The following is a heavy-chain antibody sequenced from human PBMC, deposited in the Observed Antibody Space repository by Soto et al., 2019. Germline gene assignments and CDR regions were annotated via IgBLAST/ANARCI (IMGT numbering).Heavy chain of an antibody. CDR2: ISGSGRTT. V-gene: IGHV3-23*01. Sequence: PGGSLRLSCAVSGFTFNSYAMNWVRQAPGKGLEWVSSISGSGRTTYYADAVKGRFTISRDNSKNTLSLQMNSLRSEDTAVYYCAKGVTTIVATGSWFDHWGQGTLVTVSS. CDR3: AKGVTTIVATGSWFDH. CDR1: GFTFNSYA. D-gene: IGHD5-12*01. J-gene: IGHJ5*02.